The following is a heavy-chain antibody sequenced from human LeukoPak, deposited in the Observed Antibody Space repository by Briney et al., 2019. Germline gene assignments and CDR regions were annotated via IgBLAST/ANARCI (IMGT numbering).Heavy chain of an antibody. CDR2: ISSSSSTI. CDR3: ARDTTGQNWFDP. D-gene: IGHD4-11*01. Sequence: GGSLRLSCAASGFTFSSYNMNWVRQAPGKGLEWVSYISSSSSTIYYADSVKGRFTISRDNSKNTLYLQMNSLRAEDTAVYYCARDTTGQNWFDPWGQGTLVTVSS. CDR1: GFTFSSYN. V-gene: IGHV3-48*01. J-gene: IGHJ5*02.